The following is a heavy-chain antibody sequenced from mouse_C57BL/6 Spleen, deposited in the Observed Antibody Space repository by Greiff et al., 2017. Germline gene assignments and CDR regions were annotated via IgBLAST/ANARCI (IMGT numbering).Heavy chain of an antibody. CDR3: ASAWDLAWFAY. V-gene: IGHV1-4*01. J-gene: IGHJ3*01. D-gene: IGHD4-1*01. Sequence: QVQLQQSGAELARPGASVKMSCKASGYTFTGYTMPWVKQRPGQGLEWIGYINPSSGYTKYTQTFKDKATLTAAKSSSTAYMQLSSLTSEDSAVYYCASAWDLAWFAYGGQGTLVTVSA. CDR1: GYTFTGYT. CDR2: INPSSGYT.